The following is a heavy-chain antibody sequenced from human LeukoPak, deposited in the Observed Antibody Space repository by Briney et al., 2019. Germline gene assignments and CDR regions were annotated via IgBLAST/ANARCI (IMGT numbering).Heavy chain of an antibody. J-gene: IGHJ4*02. CDR3: AKDNPRYCSSTSCYKGVDY. Sequence: SGGSLRLSCAASGFTFSSYALSWVRQAPGKGLEWVSAISGSGGSTYYADSVKGRFTISRDNSKNTLYLQMNSLRAEDTAVYYCAKDNPRYCSSTSCYKGVDYWGQGTLVTVSS. CDR1: GFTFSSYA. CDR2: ISGSGGST. D-gene: IGHD2-2*02. V-gene: IGHV3-23*01.